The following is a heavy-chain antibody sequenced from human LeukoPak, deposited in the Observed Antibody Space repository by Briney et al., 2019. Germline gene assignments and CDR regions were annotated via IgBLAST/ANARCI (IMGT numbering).Heavy chain of an antibody. V-gene: IGHV3-21*01. D-gene: IGHD3-10*01. CDR1: GFTFSSYS. Sequence: KPGGSLRLSCAASGFTFSSYSMNWVRQAPGKGLEWVPSISSSSSYIYYADSVKGRFTISRDNAKNSLYLQMNGLRAEDTAVYYCARDGWELREPGFDYWGQGTLVTVSS. CDR3: ARDGWELREPGFDY. J-gene: IGHJ4*02. CDR2: ISSSSSYI.